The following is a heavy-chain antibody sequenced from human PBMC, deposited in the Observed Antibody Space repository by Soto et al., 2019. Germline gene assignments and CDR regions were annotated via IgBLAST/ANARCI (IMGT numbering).Heavy chain of an antibody. V-gene: IGHV5-51*01. CDR3: AGQDGEGTYYFDY. CDR2: IYPGDSDT. Sequence: PGESLKISCKTSVYTFAIYWIAWVCQMPGKGLEWMGIIYPGDSDTRYNPSFQGLVTISADKSVSAAYLQWNSLEASDTAIYYCAGQDGEGTYYFDYWGQGTLVTVSS. D-gene: IGHD1-7*01. CDR1: VYTFAIYW. J-gene: IGHJ4*02.